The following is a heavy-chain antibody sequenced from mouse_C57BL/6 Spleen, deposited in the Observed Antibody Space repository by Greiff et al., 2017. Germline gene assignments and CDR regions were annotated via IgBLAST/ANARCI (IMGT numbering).Heavy chain of an antibody. CDR1: GFTFSDSY. CDR3: ARSYYSNSNYAMDD. D-gene: IGHD2-5*01. CDR2: ISNGGGST. J-gene: IGHJ4*01. V-gene: IGHV5-12*01. Sequence: EVKLVESGGGLVQPGGSLKLSCAASGFTFSDSYMYWVRQTPEKRLEWVAYISNGGGSTYYPDTVKGRFPISRDNAKNTLYLQMSRLKSEDTAMYYCARSYYSNSNYAMDDWGQGASVTVSS.